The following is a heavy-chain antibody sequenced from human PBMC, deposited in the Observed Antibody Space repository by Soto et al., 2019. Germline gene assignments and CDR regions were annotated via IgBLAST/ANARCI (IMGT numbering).Heavy chain of an antibody. D-gene: IGHD2-15*01. CDR2: IRSKAYNYAT. CDR3: SRLVV. V-gene: IGHV3-73*01. J-gene: IGHJ4*02. Sequence: GGSLRLSCAASGFNFSGSVIHWVRQASGKGLEWVGRIRSKAYNYATAYAASVEGRFTVSRDDSKNTAYLQMNSLKSEDTAVYYCSRLVVWGQGSLVTVSS. CDR1: GFNFSGSV.